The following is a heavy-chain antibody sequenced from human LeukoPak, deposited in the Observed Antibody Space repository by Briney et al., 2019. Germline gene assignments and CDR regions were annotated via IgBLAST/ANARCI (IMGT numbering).Heavy chain of an antibody. J-gene: IGHJ4*02. CDR2: ISGSGGGT. V-gene: IGHV3-23*01. CDR3: AEPEGGYYDIRPD. CDR1: GFTFSSYA. D-gene: IGHD3-22*01. Sequence: GGSLRLSCAATGFTFSSYAIQWVRQAPGKGLEWVSAISGSGGGTYYADSVKGRFTISRDNSKNTLYLQMNSLRAEDTAVYYCAEPEGGYYDIRPDWGQGTLVTVSS.